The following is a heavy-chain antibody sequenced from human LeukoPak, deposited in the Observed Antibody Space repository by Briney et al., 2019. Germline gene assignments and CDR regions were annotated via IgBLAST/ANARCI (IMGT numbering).Heavy chain of an antibody. CDR3: ARARPRYSYAYYFDY. V-gene: IGHV4-59*01. D-gene: IGHD5-18*01. Sequence: SETLSLTCTVSGGSISSYYWSWIRQPPGKGLEWIGYIYYSGSTNYNPSLKSRVTISVDTSKDQFSLKLSSVTAADTAVYYCARARPRYSYAYYFDYWGQGTLVTVSS. CDR2: IYYSGST. J-gene: IGHJ4*02. CDR1: GGSISSYY.